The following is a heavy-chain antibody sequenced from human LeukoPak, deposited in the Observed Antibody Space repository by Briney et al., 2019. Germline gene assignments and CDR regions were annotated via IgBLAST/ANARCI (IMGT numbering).Heavy chain of an antibody. Sequence: GGSLRLSCAASGFTFSSYEMNWVRQAPGKGLEWVSYISSSGSTIYYADSVKGRFTISRDNAKNSLYLQMNSLRAEDTAVYYCARDMRDIVVVPAANGPAFDIWGQGTMVTASS. CDR2: ISSSGSTI. CDR3: ARDMRDIVVVPAANGPAFDI. V-gene: IGHV3-48*03. CDR1: GFTFSSYE. D-gene: IGHD2-2*01. J-gene: IGHJ3*02.